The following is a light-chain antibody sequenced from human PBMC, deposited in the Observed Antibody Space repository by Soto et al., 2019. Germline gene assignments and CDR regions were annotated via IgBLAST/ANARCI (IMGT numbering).Light chain of an antibody. Sequence: EIVLTHSPGTLSLSGGEIATLSCRASQSVSSNLVWYQHKPGQAPRLLIYGASTRATDIPARFSGSGSGTEFTLTISSLQPDDSATYYCQQYNTFLTFGGGTKVDIK. J-gene: IGKJ4*01. CDR3: QQYNTFLT. V-gene: IGKV3-15*01. CDR1: QSVSSN. CDR2: GAS.